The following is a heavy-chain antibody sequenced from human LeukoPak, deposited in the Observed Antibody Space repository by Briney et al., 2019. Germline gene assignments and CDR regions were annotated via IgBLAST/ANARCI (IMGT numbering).Heavy chain of an antibody. CDR1: GFTFDDYG. CDR2: INWNGGST. V-gene: IGHV3-20*04. CDR3: ARDACPYCSGGSPPLYYYYYMDV. D-gene: IGHD2-15*01. J-gene: IGHJ6*03. Sequence: GGPLRLSCAASGFTFDDYGMSWVRQAPGKGLEWVSGINWNGGSTGYADSVKGRFTISRDNAKNSLYLQMNSLRAEDTALYYCARDACPYCSGGSPPLYYYYYMDVWGKGTTVTVSS.